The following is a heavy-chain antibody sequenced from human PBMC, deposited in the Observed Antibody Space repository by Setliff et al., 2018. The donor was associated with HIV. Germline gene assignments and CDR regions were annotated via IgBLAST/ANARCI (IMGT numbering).Heavy chain of an antibody. V-gene: IGHV4-4*09. CDR2: IYISGTT. CDR1: GVSISTSY. Sequence: SETLSLTCTVSGVSISTSYWNWIRQPPGKGLEWIAYIYISGTTNYNPSLKSRVTISLDTSRNQFSLKLGSVTAADTAMYYCAREHCSGGSCNGFDIWGQGTRVTVSS. D-gene: IGHD2-15*01. CDR3: AREHCSGGSCNGFDI. J-gene: IGHJ3*02.